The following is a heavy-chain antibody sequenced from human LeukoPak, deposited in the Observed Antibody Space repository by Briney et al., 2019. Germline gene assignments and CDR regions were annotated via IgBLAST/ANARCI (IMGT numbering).Heavy chain of an antibody. J-gene: IGHJ4*02. CDR1: GFTFGDYA. CDR2: IRSKAYGGTT. V-gene: IGHV3-49*04. Sequence: GGSLRLSCTGSGFTFGDYAVIWVRQAPGGGLEWVGFIRSKAYGGTTEYAASVKGRFTISRDDSKSIAYLQMDSLKTEDTAVYYCTRDYGDYKGDYWSQGTLVTVSS. CDR3: TRDYGDYKGDY. D-gene: IGHD4-17*01.